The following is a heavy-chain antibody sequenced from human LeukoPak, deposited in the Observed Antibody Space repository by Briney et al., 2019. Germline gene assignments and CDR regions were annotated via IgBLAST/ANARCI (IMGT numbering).Heavy chain of an antibody. CDR1: GFTFSGSP. CDR2: MNIDGSEK. D-gene: IGHD1-26*01. J-gene: IGHJ4*02. CDR3: ARDPVEWELLLDY. Sequence: GGSLRLSCAASGFTFSGSPILWVRQAPGKRLEWVANMNIDGSEKYYADSVKGRFSISRDNARNSVYLQMASLRVEDTAVYYCARDPVEWELLLDYWGQGTLVTVSS. V-gene: IGHV3-7*01.